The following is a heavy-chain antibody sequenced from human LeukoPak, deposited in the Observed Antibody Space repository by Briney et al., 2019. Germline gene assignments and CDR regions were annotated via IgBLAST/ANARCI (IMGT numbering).Heavy chain of an antibody. CDR1: GFTVSSNE. CDR3: KKDSRAFRSSGGY. Sequence: LGGSLRLSCAASGFTVSSNEMSWVRQAPGKGLEWVSSISGGSTYYADSRKGRFTISRDNSKNTLRLQMNSLRAEDTAVYYCKKDSRAFRSSGGYWGQGTLVTVSS. CDR2: ISGGST. V-gene: IGHV3-38-3*01. J-gene: IGHJ4*02. D-gene: IGHD6-6*01.